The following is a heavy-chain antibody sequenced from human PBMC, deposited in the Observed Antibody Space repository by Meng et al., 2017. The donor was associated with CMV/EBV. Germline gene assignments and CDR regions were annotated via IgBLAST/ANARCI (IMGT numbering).Heavy chain of an antibody. D-gene: IGHD3-3*01. Sequence: GGSLRLSCAASGFTFSSYSMNWVRQAPGKGLEWVSSISSSGSYIYYADSVKGRFTISRDNAKNSLYLQMNSLRAEDTAVYYCARDLYDFWSGYYTNEIIYWGQGTLVTVSS. CDR1: GFTFSSYS. V-gene: IGHV3-21*01. CDR3: ARDLYDFWSGYYTNEIIY. J-gene: IGHJ4*02. CDR2: ISSSGSYI.